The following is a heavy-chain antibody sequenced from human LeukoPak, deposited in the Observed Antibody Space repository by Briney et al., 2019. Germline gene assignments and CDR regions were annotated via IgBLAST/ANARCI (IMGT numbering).Heavy chain of an antibody. V-gene: IGHV3-7*01. J-gene: IGHJ3*02. CDR1: GFTFSTSW. D-gene: IGHD2-21*01. CDR3: VRDSDYQRNSGGRYAHYDALDI. CDR2: IKADGSVE. Sequence: HPGGSLRLSCAASGFTFSTSWMSWVRQAPGKGLEWVANIKADGSVEHYVDSMEGRFTISRDNARDSLYLQMNSLRAEDTAVYYCVRDSDYQRNSGGRYAHYDALDIWGHGTMVTVSS.